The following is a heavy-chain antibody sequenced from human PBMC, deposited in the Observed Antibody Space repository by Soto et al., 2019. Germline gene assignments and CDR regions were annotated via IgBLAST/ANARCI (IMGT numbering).Heavy chain of an antibody. D-gene: IGHD3-9*01. CDR2: FHKSGGI. J-gene: IGHJ4*02. V-gene: IGHV4-39*01. Sequence: SETLSLTCTVSGGYISDSNAHWGWIRQSPGQGLEWIGSFHKSGGIHYHPPFKSRATISVDTSTNQFSLKVKSLIAPETAIKYCSQIFNGSQFNFWGQG. CDR3: SQIFNGSQFNF. CDR1: GGYISDSNAH.